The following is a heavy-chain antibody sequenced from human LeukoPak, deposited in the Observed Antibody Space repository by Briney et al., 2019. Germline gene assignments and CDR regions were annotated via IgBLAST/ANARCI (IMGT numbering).Heavy chain of an antibody. D-gene: IGHD6-19*01. V-gene: IGHV1-46*01. Sequence: ASVKVSCKASGYTFTSYYMHWVRQAPGQGLEWMGIINPSGGSTSYAQKFQGRDTMTRDTSTSAVYMELSSLRSEDTAVYYCAKAPMFSVAGHLDYWGQGTLATVSS. CDR2: INPSGGST. J-gene: IGHJ4*02. CDR1: GYTFTSYY. CDR3: AKAPMFSVAGHLDY.